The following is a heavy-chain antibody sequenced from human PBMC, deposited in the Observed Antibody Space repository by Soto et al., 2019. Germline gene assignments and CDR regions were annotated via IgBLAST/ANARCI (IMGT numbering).Heavy chain of an antibody. J-gene: IGHJ5*02. V-gene: IGHV4-59*01. CDR3: ARGIDDDFWHWFDP. Sequence: SETLSLTCTVSGGSISSYYWSWIRQPPGKGLEWIGYIYYSGSTNYNPSLKSRVTISVDTSKNQFSLKLSSVTAADAAVYYCARGIDDDFWHWFDPWGQGTLVTVSS. CDR2: IYYSGST. CDR1: GGSISSYY. D-gene: IGHD3-3*01.